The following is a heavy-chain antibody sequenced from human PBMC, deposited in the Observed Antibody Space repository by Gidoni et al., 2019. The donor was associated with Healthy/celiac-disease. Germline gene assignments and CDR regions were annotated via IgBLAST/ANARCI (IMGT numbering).Heavy chain of an antibody. CDR3: ARGAQHSSGWYWGY. D-gene: IGHD6-19*01. Sequence: QVQLQESRPGLVQPSGTLSPTCAVSGGPISTSNWWSWVRQPPGKGLEWIGEIYHSGSTNYNPYLKSRVTISVDKSKNQFSLKLSSVTAADTAVYYCARGAQHSSGWYWGYWGQGTLVTVSS. J-gene: IGHJ4*02. CDR2: IYHSGST. V-gene: IGHV4-4*02. CDR1: GGPISTSNW.